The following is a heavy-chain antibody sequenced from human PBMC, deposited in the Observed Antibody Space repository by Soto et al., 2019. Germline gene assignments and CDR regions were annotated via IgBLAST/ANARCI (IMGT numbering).Heavy chain of an antibody. CDR3: EKHPYDYVWGSHHYYYYGLDV. CDR1: GFTFGNFA. CDR2: ISGSGTST. Sequence: GGSLRLSCAGSGFTFGNFALNWVRHTPGKGLEWVSAISGSGTSTYYADSVKGRFTISRDNYKNALYLEMNSLRAGDTAVYFCEKHPYDYVWGSHHYYYYGLDVWGQGT. D-gene: IGHD3-16*02. J-gene: IGHJ6*02. V-gene: IGHV3-23*05.